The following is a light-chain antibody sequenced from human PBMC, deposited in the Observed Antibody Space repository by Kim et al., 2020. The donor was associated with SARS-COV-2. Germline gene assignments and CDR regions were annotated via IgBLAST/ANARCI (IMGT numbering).Light chain of an antibody. J-gene: IGKJ1*01. V-gene: IGKV3-20*01. CDR1: QSVSRDS. Sequence: LSPGERATLSCRTSQSVSRDSLAWDQQEPGQAPRLLIHGVSNRATGIPDRFSGSGSGTDFTLTISRLEPEDFAVYYCQQSATSRTFGQGTKVDIK. CDR3: QQSATSRT. CDR2: GVS.